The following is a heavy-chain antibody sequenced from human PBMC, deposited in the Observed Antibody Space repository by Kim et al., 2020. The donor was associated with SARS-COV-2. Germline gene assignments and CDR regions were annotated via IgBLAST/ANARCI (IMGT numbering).Heavy chain of an antibody. CDR2: ISNDGGTK. V-gene: IGHV3-30*18. CDR3: AKDRSATWSLDY. J-gene: IGHJ4*02. D-gene: IGHD2-8*02. Sequence: GGSLRLSCAASGFTFSNYGIHWVRQAPAKGLEWVTFISNDGGTKYYADSVKGRFTISRDNSKSTLFLQMDSLTPEDTALYYCAKDRSATWSLDYWGQGT. CDR1: GFTFSNYG.